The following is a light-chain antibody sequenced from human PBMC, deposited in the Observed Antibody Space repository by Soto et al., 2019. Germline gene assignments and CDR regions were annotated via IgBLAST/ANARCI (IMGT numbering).Light chain of an antibody. Sequence: DVVMTQSPLSLPVTLGQPASISCRSSLSLFYSDGNTYLNWFQQRPGQSPRRLIYKVSNRDSGVPDRVSGSGSGTDFTLQISRVEAEDVGVYYCMQGTHWPYTFGEGTKLEI. V-gene: IGKV2-30*01. CDR3: MQGTHWPYT. CDR2: KVS. J-gene: IGKJ2*01. CDR1: LSLFYSDGNTY.